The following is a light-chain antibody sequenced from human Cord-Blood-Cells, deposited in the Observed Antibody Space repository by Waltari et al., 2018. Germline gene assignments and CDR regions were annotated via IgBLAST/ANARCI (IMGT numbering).Light chain of an antibody. CDR3: SSYTSSSTYV. CDR1: SREVGGYNY. Sequence: QSALTQPAPVSGSPGQSITLSCPGTSREVGGYNYVSWYQPHPGKAPQLMIYDVSNRPSGVSNRCSGSKSGNTASLTISGLQAEDEADYYCSSYTSSSTYVFGTGTKVTVL. V-gene: IGLV2-14*01. J-gene: IGLJ1*01. CDR2: DVS.